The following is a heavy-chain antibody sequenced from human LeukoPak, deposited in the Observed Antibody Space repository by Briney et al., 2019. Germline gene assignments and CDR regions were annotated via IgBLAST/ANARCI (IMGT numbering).Heavy chain of an antibody. V-gene: IGHV1-69*01. D-gene: IGHD5-18*01. J-gene: IGHJ4*02. CDR2: IIPIFGTA. CDR1: GGTFSSYA. CDR3: ARRVEGYSYGFDY. Sequence: GSSVKVSCEASGGTFSSYAISWVRQAPGQGLEWMGGIIPIFGTANYAQKFQGRVTITADESTSTAYMELSSLRSEDTAVYYCARRVEGYSYGFDYWGQGTLVTVSS.